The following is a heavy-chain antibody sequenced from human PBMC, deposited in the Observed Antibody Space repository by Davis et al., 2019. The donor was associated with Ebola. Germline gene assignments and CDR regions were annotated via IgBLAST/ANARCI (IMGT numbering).Heavy chain of an antibody. D-gene: IGHD6-6*01. V-gene: IGHV3-64D*08. CDR3: VKGDFVAARPGAY. CDR1: GFTFSGYA. Sequence: GESLKISCAASGFTFSGYAMTWFRQAPGRGLEWVSTTDSGGHSTYYADSVKGRFTISRDNSKNTLYLQMSSLRAEDTAVYYCVKGDFVAARPGAYWGQGTLVTVSS. CDR2: TDSGGHST. J-gene: IGHJ4*02.